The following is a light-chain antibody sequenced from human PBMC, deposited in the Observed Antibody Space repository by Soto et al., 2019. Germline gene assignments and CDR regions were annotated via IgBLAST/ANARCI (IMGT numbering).Light chain of an antibody. CDR2: EVT. CDR3: SSFASSNTLV. V-gene: IGLV2-8*01. Sequence: QSALTQPPSASGSPGQSVTISCTGTSSDVGAYNYVSWYQQHAGKAPKLVIYEVTKRPSGVPARFSGSKSANTASLTVSGLQAEDEADYYCSSFASSNTLVFGGGTKLTVL. CDR1: SSDVGAYNY. J-gene: IGLJ3*02.